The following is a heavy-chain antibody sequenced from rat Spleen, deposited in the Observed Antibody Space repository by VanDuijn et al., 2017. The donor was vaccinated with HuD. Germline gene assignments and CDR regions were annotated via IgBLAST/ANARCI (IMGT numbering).Heavy chain of an antibody. J-gene: IGHJ4*01. CDR1: GFTFSDYY. CDR2: ISTGGGNT. D-gene: IGHD1-12*01. CDR3: ARIYYYDARRVMDA. V-gene: IGHV5S13*01. Sequence: EVQLVESDGGLVQPGRSLKLSCAASGFTFSDYYMAWVRQAPTKGLEWIASISTGGGNTYYRDSVKGRFTISRDNAKNTQYLQMDSLRSEDTATYYCARIYYYDARRVMDAWGQGASVTVSS.